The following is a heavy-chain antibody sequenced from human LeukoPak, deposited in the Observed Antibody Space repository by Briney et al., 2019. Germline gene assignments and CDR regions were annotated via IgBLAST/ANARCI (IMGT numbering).Heavy chain of an antibody. CDR3: ARDRGPRAVAGAYISYGMDV. V-gene: IGHV4-4*07. Sequence: PSETLSLTCSVSGRSTNNYFWSWIRQSAGKGLEWIGRVNPYGTSNYNPSLTSRVTMSVDTSKNLVSLRLTSLTAADAAVYYCARDRGPRAVAGAYISYGMDVWGQGTTVSVSS. D-gene: IGHD6-19*01. CDR1: GRSTNNYF. J-gene: IGHJ6*02. CDR2: VNPYGTS.